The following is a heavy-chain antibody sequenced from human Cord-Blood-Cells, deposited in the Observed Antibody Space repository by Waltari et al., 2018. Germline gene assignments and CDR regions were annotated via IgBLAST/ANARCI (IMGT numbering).Heavy chain of an antibody. CDR2: SSSSSSYI. CDR1: GFTFSSYS. V-gene: IGHV3-21*01. CDR3: ARGTLIVGALIDI. J-gene: IGHJ3*02. D-gene: IGHD1-26*01. Sequence: EVQLVESGGGLVKPGGSLRLSCAASGFTFSSYSMNWVRQAPGKGLEWVSSSSSSSSYIYYADSVKGRFTISRDNAKNSLYLQMNSLRAEDTAVYYCARGTLIVGALIDIWGQGTMVTVSS.